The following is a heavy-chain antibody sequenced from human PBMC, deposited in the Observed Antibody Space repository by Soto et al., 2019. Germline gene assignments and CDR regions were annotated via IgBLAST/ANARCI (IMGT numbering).Heavy chain of an antibody. CDR2: ISDSATTM. D-gene: IGHD3-22*01. V-gene: IGHV3-11*01. CDR1: GFPFSDYY. J-gene: IGHJ5*02. CDR3: ARDTAFISSGLFNP. Sequence: GESLKISCAAFGFPFSDYYMSLILQAPGTGLEWISHISDSATTMYYADSVKGRFTISRDNARKSLFLHMNSLRAEDTAVYYCARDTAFISSGLFNPWGPGTLVTVSS.